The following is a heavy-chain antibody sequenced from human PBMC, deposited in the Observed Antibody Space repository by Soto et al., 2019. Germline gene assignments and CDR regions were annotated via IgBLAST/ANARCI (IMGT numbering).Heavy chain of an antibody. CDR1: GGSFSGYF. V-gene: IGHV4-34*01. CDR2: INDRGST. CDR3: ASGDSGMDV. J-gene: IGHJ6*02. Sequence: SETLSLTCAVYGGSFSGYFWNWIRQPPGKGLEWIGEINDRGSTTYNPSLKSRVTISGDTSKNQFSLKLSSVTAADTAVYYCASGDSGMDVWGQGTTVTVSS.